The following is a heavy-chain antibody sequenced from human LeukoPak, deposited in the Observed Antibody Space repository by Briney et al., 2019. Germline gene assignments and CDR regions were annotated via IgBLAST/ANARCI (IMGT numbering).Heavy chain of an antibody. J-gene: IGHJ4*02. V-gene: IGHV1-18*01. Sequence: ASVKVSCKASGYTFTSYGITWVRQAPGEGLEWMGWISVYNDKTNYAQKLQGRVTMTTDTSTSTAYMELRSLRSDDTAVYYCARASSPRDYYDYWGQGTLVTVSS. CDR3: ARASSPRDYYDY. CDR1: GYTFTSYG. CDR2: ISVYNDKT.